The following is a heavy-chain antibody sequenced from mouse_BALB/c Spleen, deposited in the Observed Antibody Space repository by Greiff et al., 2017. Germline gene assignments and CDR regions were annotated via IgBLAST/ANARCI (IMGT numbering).Heavy chain of an antibody. D-gene: IGHD2-1*01. CDR2: ISSGSSTI. J-gene: IGHJ1*01. V-gene: IGHV5-17*02. CDR3: ARDGNYRYFDV. CDR1: GFTFSSFG. Sequence: EVMLVESGGGLVQPGGSRKLSCAASGFTFSSFGMHWVRQAPEKGLEWVAYISSGSSTIYYADTVKGRFTISRDNPKNTLFLQMTSLRSEDTAMYYCARDGNYRYFDVWGAGTTVTVSS.